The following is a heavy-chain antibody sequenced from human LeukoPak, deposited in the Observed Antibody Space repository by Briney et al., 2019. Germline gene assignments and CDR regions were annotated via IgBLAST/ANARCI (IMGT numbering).Heavy chain of an antibody. J-gene: IGHJ3*02. CDR3: ARDHRAAAGTARAFDI. Sequence: PSETLSLTCTVSGGSISSGDYYWSWIRQSPGKGLEWIGYIYYSGSTYYNPSLKSRVTISVDTSKNQFSLRLSSVTAADTAVYYCARDHRAAAGTARAFDIWGQGTMVTVSS. V-gene: IGHV4-30-4*08. CDR2: IYYSGST. D-gene: IGHD6-13*01. CDR1: GGSISSGDYY.